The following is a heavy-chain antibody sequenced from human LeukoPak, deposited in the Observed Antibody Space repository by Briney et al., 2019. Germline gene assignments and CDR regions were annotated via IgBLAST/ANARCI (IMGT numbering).Heavy chain of an antibody. CDR3: ARDSFAMVRGVIITSRIFDY. Sequence: TLSLTCTVSGGSISSGSYYWSWIRRPAGKGLEWIGRIYTSGSTNYNPSLKSRVTISVDTSKNQFSLKLSSVTAADTAVYYCARDSFAMVRGVIITSRIFDYWGQGTLVTVSS. D-gene: IGHD3-10*01. CDR2: IYTSGST. CDR1: GGSISSGSYY. V-gene: IGHV4-61*02. J-gene: IGHJ4*02.